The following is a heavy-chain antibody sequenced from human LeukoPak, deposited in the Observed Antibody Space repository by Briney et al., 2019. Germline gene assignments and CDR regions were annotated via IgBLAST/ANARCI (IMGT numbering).Heavy chain of an antibody. CDR3: ARVPFEVVRLKYYYYMDV. D-gene: IGHD3-3*01. V-gene: IGHV4-39*07. CDR1: FGSISSSGYY. CDR2: IYYSGDT. Sequence: SETLSLTCTVSFGSISSSGYYWGWIRQPPGKGLEWIGSIYYSGDTYYNPSLQSRVTLSVDASNYHFSLKLRSVTAADTAVYYCARVPFEVVRLKYYYYMDVWGKGTTVTVSS. J-gene: IGHJ6*03.